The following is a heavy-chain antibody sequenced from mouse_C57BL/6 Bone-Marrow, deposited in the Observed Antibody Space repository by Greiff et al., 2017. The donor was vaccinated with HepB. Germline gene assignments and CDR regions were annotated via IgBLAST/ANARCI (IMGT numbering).Heavy chain of an antibody. V-gene: IGHV1-75*01. J-gene: IGHJ4*01. D-gene: IGHD1-1*02. Sequence: VQLQQSGPELVKIGASVKISCKASGYTFTDHYINWVKQRPGQGVEWIGWIFAGSGSVYYNEKFKGKVTLTVDNSSSTAYMLVSSLTSEDSAVYFCARSWLAMDYWGQGTSVTVSS. CDR2: IFAGSGSV. CDR1: GYTFTDHY. CDR3: ARSWLAMDY.